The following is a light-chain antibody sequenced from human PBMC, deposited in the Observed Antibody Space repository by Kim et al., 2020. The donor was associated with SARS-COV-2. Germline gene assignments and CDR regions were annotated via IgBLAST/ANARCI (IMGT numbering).Light chain of an antibody. J-gene: IGKJ2*01. CDR2: GAS. Sequence: FTPGEKATPACRASQSVSSSYLACYQQKPGQAPRLLIYGASSRATGIPDRFSGSGSGTDFTLTISRLEPEDFAVYYCQQYGSSPYTFGQGTKLEIK. CDR3: QQYGSSPYT. CDR1: QSVSSSY. V-gene: IGKV3-20*01.